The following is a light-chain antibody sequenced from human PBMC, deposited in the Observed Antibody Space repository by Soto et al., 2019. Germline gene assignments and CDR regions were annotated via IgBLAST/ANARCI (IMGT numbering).Light chain of an antibody. Sequence: QSALTQPASVSGFLGQSITISCTGTSSDITDYNSVSWYQQHPGKAPKLMIYEVTIRPSGVSNRFSGSKSGNTASLTISGLQDNDEADYYCSSKRSSNTLRVFGGGTKVTVL. CDR3: SSKRSSNTLRV. V-gene: IGLV2-14*01. J-gene: IGLJ3*02. CDR1: SSDITDYNS. CDR2: EVT.